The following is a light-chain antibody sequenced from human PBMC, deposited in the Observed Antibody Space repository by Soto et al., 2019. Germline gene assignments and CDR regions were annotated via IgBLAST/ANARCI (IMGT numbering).Light chain of an antibody. CDR2: GNS. V-gene: IGLV1-40*01. CDR1: SSNIGAGYD. CDR3: QSYDSSLGSYV. J-gene: IGLJ1*01. Sequence: QSALTQPPSVSGAPGQRVAISCTGSSSNIGAGYDVHWYQQLPGTAPKLLIYGNSNRPSGVPDRFSGSKSGTSASLAITGLQAEDEADYSCQSYDSSLGSYVFRTGTKVTVL.